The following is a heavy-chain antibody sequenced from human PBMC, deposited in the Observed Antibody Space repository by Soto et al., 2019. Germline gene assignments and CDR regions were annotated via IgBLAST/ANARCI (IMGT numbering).Heavy chain of an antibody. CDR1: GGSISSGGYY. D-gene: IGHD3-3*01. CDR2: IYYSGST. V-gene: IGHV4-39*01. J-gene: IGHJ6*02. CDR3: ARSQRFWSGYSPSYGMDV. Sequence: SETLSLTCTVSGGSISSGGYYWSWIRQHPGKGLEWIGSIYYSGSTYYKPSLKSRVTISADTSKNQFSLKLSSVTAADTAVYYCARSQRFWSGYSPSYGMDVWGQGTTVTVSS.